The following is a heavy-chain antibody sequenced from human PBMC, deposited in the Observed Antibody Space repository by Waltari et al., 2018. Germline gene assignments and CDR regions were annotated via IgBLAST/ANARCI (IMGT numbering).Heavy chain of an antibody. V-gene: IGHV1-8*03. CDR3: AITPVKSGRRKPFDAFDI. Sequence: QVQLVQSGAEVKKPGASVTVSCKASGYTFTGSDINWVRQAPGQGLEWMGWMNPNSGNTGYAQKFQGRVTITRNTSISTAYMELSSLRSEDTAVYYCAITPVKSGRRKPFDAFDIWGQGTMVTVSS. CDR1: GYTFTGSD. J-gene: IGHJ3*02. CDR2: MNPNSGNT. D-gene: IGHD1-26*01.